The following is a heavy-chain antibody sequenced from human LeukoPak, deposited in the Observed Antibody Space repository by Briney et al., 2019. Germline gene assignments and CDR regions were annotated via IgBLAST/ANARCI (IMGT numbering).Heavy chain of an antibody. D-gene: IGHD1-26*01. Sequence: GGSLRLSCTASGFTFCDYAMSWVRQAPGKGLDWIGFIRSKTSGGITEYAASVKGRFTILRDDSKSIAYLQINSLKTEDTAVYYCTRGDGSGSYWGQGTLVTVSP. CDR3: TRGDGSGSY. V-gene: IGHV3-49*04. CDR2: IRSKTSGGIT. J-gene: IGHJ4*02. CDR1: GFTFCDYA.